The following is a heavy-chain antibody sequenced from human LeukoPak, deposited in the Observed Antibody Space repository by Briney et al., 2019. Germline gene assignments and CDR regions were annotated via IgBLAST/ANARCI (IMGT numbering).Heavy chain of an antibody. V-gene: IGHV3-11*01. D-gene: IGHD2-2*01. CDR1: GFTFSDYY. Sequence: GGSLRLSCAASGFTFSDYYMSWIRQAPGKGLEWVSYISSSGSTIYYADSVKGRFTIFRDNAKNSLYLQMNSLRAEDTAVHYCARGGEDIVVVPAARPNWFDPWGQGTLVTVSS. CDR2: ISSSGSTI. J-gene: IGHJ5*02. CDR3: ARGGEDIVVVPAARPNWFDP.